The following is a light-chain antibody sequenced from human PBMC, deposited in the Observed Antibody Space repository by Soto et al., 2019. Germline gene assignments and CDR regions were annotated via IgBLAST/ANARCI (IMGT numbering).Light chain of an antibody. CDR2: DVS. CDR1: SSDVGSYND. Sequence: QSALTQPASVSGSPGQSITISCTGTSSDVGSYNDVSWYQQYPGKAPKLMIYDVSNRPSGVSYRFSGSKSGNTASLTISGLQAEDEADYYCSSYTTSSTHVVFGGGTKLNVL. CDR3: SSYTTSSTHVV. J-gene: IGLJ2*01. V-gene: IGLV2-14*01.